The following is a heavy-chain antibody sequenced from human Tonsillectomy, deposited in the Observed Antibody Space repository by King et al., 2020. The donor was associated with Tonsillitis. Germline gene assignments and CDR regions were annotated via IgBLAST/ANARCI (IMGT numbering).Heavy chain of an antibody. Sequence: VQLVESGGDLVQPGGSLRLSCAASGFTFSTYSMNWVRQAPGKGLEWASYISSSSSTIYFADSVKGRFTISRYNAKNSLYLQMNSLRAEDTAVYYCARGSRYYDSGGYLDYWGQGTLVTVSS. D-gene: IGHD3-22*01. J-gene: IGHJ4*02. V-gene: IGHV3-48*01. CDR3: ARGSRYYDSGGYLDY. CDR1: GFTFSTYS. CDR2: ISSSSSTI.